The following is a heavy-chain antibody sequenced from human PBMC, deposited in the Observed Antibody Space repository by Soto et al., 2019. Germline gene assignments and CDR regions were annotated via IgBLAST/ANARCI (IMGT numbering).Heavy chain of an antibody. CDR3: ARGDGTGLHSSGWSPRF. V-gene: IGHV3-21*01. J-gene: IGHJ4*02. D-gene: IGHD6-13*01. Sequence: EVQLVESGGGLVKPGGSLTLSCAASEFTFSISTMIWVPQAAGKRLEWVSSISSGTTYFYYADSVKGQFSISRDNAKHSLSLQMNSLRVEDTAVYYCARGDGTGLHSSGWSPRFWGQGTLVTVSS. CDR2: ISSGTTYF. CDR1: EFTFSIST.